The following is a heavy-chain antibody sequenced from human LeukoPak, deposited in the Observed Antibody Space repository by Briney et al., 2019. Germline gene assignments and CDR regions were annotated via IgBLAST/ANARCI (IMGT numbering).Heavy chain of an antibody. V-gene: IGHV1-2*02. J-gene: IGHJ6*03. CDR1: GYTFTRYY. CDR2: INPNSGGT. CDR3: ARGYGTVYYYYMDV. Sequence: ASVKVSCKASGYTFTRYYMHWVRQAPGQGLEWMGWINPNSGGTNYAQKFQGRVTMTRDTSISTAYMELSRLRSDDTAVYYCARGYGTVYYYYMDVWGKGTTVTVSS. D-gene: IGHD4-17*01.